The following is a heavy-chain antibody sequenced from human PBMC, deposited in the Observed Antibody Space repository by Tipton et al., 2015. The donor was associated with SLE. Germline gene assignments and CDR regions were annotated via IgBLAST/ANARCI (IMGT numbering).Heavy chain of an antibody. D-gene: IGHD3-9*01. CDR2: IHHSGCT. CDR1: GVPMIGDDW. CDR3: ARDVSYGTGFYAFHD. J-gene: IGHJ3*01. V-gene: IGHV4-4*02. Sequence: TLSLTCAVSGVPMIGDDWWSWLRQPPGKALEWIGEIHHSGCTNYNPSLKSRVTFSVDTSMSQSSLKLTSLTAADTAIYYCARDVSYGTGFYAFHDCGQGTMVTFSS.